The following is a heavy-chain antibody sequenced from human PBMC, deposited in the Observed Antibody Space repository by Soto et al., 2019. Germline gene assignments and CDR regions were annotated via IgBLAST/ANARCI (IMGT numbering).Heavy chain of an antibody. J-gene: IGHJ3*02. CDR2: IDPSDSYT. D-gene: IGHD2-2*01. Sequence: PGASLKISCKASGYSFTSYWISWVRQMPGKGLESMGRIDPSDSYTNYSPSFQGHVTISADKSISTAYLQWSSLKASDTAIYYCARQPAVTIGGAFDSWGQGTMVSISS. V-gene: IGHV5-10-1*01. CDR3: ARQPAVTIGGAFDS. CDR1: GYSFTSYW.